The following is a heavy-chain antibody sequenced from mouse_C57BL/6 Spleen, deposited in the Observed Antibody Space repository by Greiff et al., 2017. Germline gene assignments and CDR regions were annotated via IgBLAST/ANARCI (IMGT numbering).Heavy chain of an antibody. J-gene: IGHJ1*03. V-gene: IGHV1-81*01. D-gene: IGHD1-1*01. CDR1: GYTFTSYG. CDR3: ARRGDYYGSSEGYGDV. Sequence: QVQLQQSGAELARPGASVKLSCKASGYTFTSYGISWVKQRTGQGLEWIGEIYPRSGNTYYNEKFKGKATLTADKSSSTAYMERRSLTSEDSAVYFGARRGDYYGSSEGYGDVWGKGTTVTVS. CDR2: IYPRSGNT.